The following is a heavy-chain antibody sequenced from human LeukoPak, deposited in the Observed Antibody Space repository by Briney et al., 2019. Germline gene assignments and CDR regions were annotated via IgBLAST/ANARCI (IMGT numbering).Heavy chain of an antibody. V-gene: IGHV1-69*13. CDR3: AREVGFTTVTTYYFDY. Sequence: ASVKVSCKASGGTFSSYAISWVRQAPGQGLEWMGEIIPIFGTANYAQKFQGRVTITADESTSTAYMELSSLRSEDTAVYYCAREVGFTTVTTYYFDYWGQGTLVTVSS. CDR2: IIPIFGTA. D-gene: IGHD4-17*01. J-gene: IGHJ4*02. CDR1: GGTFSSYA.